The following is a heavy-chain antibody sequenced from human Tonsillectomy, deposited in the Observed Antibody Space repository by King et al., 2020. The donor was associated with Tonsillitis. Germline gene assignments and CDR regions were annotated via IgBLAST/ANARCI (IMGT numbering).Heavy chain of an antibody. CDR1: GFTFSRFA. J-gene: IGHJ4*01. V-gene: IGHV3-23*04. CDR3: AKDFYRVAPIFDS. D-gene: IGHD5-12*01. CDR2: ISYSGDNT. Sequence: VQLVESGGGLVQPGGSLRLSCAASGFTFSRFAMNWVRQAPGKGLEWVSVISYSGDNTDYADSVKGRFTISRDNSNNTLYLQMSSLRAEDTAVYYCAKDFYRVAPIFDSWGPGTLVTVSS.